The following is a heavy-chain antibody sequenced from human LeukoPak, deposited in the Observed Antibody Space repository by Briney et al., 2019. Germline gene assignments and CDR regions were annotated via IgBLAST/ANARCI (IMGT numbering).Heavy chain of an antibody. J-gene: IGHJ4*02. CDR2: INPSGGST. D-gene: IGHD1-7*01. CDR1: GYTFTSYY. Sequence: WASVKVSCKASGYTFTSYYMHWVRQAPGQGLEWMGIINPSGGSTSYAQKFQDRVTMTRDMSTSTVYMELSSLRSEDTAVYYCARVSGRRAGTIDYRGQGTPVTV. CDR3: ARVSGRRAGTIDY. V-gene: IGHV1-46*01.